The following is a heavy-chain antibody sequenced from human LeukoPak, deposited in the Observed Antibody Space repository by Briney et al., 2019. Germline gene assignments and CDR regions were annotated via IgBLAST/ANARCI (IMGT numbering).Heavy chain of an antibody. J-gene: IGHJ4*02. CDR1: EGTFSSYT. Sequence: GSSVKVSCKASEGTFSSYTISWVRQAPGQGLEWMGRIIPILGIANYAQKFQGRVTITADKSTSTAYMELSSLRSEDTAVYYCARDRSQGYYDSSGYSIDYWGQGTLVTVSS. CDR3: ARDRSQGYYDSSGYSIDY. D-gene: IGHD3-22*01. V-gene: IGHV1-69*04. CDR2: IIPILGIA.